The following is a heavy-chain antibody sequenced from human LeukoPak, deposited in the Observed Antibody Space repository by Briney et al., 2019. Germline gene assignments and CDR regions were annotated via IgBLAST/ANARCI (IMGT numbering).Heavy chain of an antibody. CDR1: GFTFSSYS. J-gene: IGHJ6*02. CDR2: ISSSSSYI. Sequence: PGGSLRLSCAASGFTFSSYSMNWVRQAPGKGLEWVSSISSSSSYIYYADSVKGRFTISRDNAKNSLYLQMNSLRAEDTAVYYCARDRGGYHYGFPGPGGLRSTTIVLCGMDVWGQGTTVTVSS. D-gene: IGHD5-18*01. V-gene: IGHV3-21*01. CDR3: ARDRGGYHYGFPGPGGLRSTTIVLCGMDV.